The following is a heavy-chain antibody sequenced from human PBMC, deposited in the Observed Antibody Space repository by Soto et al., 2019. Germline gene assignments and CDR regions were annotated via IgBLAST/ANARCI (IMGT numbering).Heavy chain of an antibody. D-gene: IGHD3-10*01. CDR2: INHSGST. V-gene: IGHV4-34*01. Sequence: PSETLSLTCAVYGGSLSGYYWSWIRQPPGKGLEWIGEINHSGSTNYNPSLKSRVTISVDTSKNQFSLRLSSVTAADTAVYYCARSLLRKRITHKPLKSNYFDYWGQGTLVTVSS. CDR1: GGSLSGYY. CDR3: ARSLLRKRITHKPLKSNYFDY. J-gene: IGHJ4*02.